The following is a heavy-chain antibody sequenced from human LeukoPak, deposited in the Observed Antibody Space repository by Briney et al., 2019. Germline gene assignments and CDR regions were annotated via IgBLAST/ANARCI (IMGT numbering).Heavy chain of an antibody. J-gene: IGHJ3*02. CDR3: ARGRELRYFDWLLDPLDAFDI. CDR1: GYTFTSYD. D-gene: IGHD3-9*01. CDR2: MNPNSGNT. Sequence: ASVKVSCKASGYTFTSYDINWVRQATGQGLEWMGWMNPNSGNTGYAQKFQGRVTMTRNTSISTAYMELSSLRSEDTAVYYCARGRELRYFDWLLDPLDAFDIWGQGTMVTVSS. V-gene: IGHV1-8*01.